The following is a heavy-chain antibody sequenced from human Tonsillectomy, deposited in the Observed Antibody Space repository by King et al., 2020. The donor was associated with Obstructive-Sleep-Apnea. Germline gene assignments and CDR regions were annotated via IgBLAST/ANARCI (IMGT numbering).Heavy chain of an antibody. CDR2: IFYIGST. V-gene: IGHV4-59*01. CDR3: ARGESYYDILTGFYYYYGMDV. CDR1: GGSISIYY. J-gene: IGHJ6*02. Sequence: QLQESGPGLVKPSETLSLICTVSGGSISIYYWSWIRQPPGKGLEWIGYIFYIGSTNYNPCLKSRVTTSVETSKNPLSLKLSSVTAADTAVYYCARGESYYDILTGFYYYYGMDVWGQGTTVTVSS. D-gene: IGHD3-9*01.